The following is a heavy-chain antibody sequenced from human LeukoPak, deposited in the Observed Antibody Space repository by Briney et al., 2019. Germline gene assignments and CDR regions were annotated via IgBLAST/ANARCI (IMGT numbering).Heavy chain of an antibody. CDR1: GFTFSSSA. J-gene: IGHJ4*02. D-gene: IGHD6-19*01. CDR2: ISNNGGYT. CDR3: AKDRREYSSGWSLLFDY. Sequence: PGGSLRLSCAASGFTFSSSAMSWVRQAPGKGLEWVSAISNNGGYTYYADSVQGRFTISRDNSKNTLYLQMNSLRAEDTAVYYCAKDRREYSSGWSLLFDYWGQGTLVTVSS. V-gene: IGHV3-23*01.